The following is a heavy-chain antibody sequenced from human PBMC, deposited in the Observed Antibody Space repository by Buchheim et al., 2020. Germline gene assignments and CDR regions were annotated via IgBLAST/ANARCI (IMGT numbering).Heavy chain of an antibody. V-gene: IGHV3-21*01. CDR3: ARDETIVVVPAALDY. CDR1: GFTFSSYS. Sequence: EVQLVESGGGLVKPGGSLRLSCAASGFTFSSYSMNWVRQAPGKGLEWVSSISSSSSYIYYADSVKGRFTIYRDNAKNSLYLQMNSLRAEDTAVYYCARDETIVVVPAALDYWGQGTL. J-gene: IGHJ4*02. CDR2: ISSSSSYI. D-gene: IGHD2-2*01.